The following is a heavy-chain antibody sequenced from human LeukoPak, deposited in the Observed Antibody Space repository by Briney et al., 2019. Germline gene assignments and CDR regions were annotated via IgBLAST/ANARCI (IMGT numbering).Heavy chain of an antibody. CDR3: AKLSPGVREEY. D-gene: IGHD1-26*01. CDR1: GFTLSNHA. CDR2: ISGSGGEI. Sequence: GGSLRPSCAASGFTLSNHALSWVRQPPGKGLEWVSGISGSGGEIHYAESVKGRFTISRENSRNTLYLQMNSLRAEDAAVYYCAKLSPGVREEYWGQGSLVTVSS. V-gene: IGHV3-23*01. J-gene: IGHJ4*02.